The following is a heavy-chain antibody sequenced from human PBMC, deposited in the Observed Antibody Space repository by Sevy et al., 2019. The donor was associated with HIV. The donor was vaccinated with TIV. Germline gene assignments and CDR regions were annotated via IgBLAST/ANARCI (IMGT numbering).Heavy chain of an antibody. CDR3: ARDPPRPYSSSYGSYYYYYGMDV. Sequence: ASVKVSCKASGYTFTGYYMHWVRQAPGQGLEWMGWINPNSGGTNYAQKFQGRVTMTRDTSISTAYMELSRLRSDDTAVYYCARDPPRPYSSSYGSYYYYYGMDVWGQGTTVTVSS. D-gene: IGHD6-6*01. CDR2: INPNSGGT. J-gene: IGHJ6*02. V-gene: IGHV1-2*02. CDR1: GYTFTGYY.